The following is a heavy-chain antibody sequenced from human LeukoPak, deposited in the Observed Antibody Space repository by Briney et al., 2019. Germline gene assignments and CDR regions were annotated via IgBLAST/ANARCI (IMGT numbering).Heavy chain of an antibody. D-gene: IGHD2-15*01. CDR1: GGSISSDTYY. CDR3: ARVDYSGAYSFDH. CDR2: LLTSGTT. J-gene: IGHJ4*02. Sequence: PSETLSLTCTVSGGSISSDTYYWSWIRQPAGKGLEWIGRLLTSGTTHYNPSLKSRVTISVDTSKNQFSLKLNSVTAADTAVYYCARVDYSGAYSFDHWGQGTLVTVSS. V-gene: IGHV4-61*02.